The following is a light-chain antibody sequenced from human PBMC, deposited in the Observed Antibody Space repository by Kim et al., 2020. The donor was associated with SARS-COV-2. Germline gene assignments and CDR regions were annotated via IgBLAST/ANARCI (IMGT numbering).Light chain of an antibody. Sequence: HAITISCTGTSSDVGGYNSVSWYQQHPGKAPKLMIFEGSNRPSGVSNRFSGSKSGNTASLTISGLQAEDEADYYCMSYRRGSTYVFGSGTKVTVL. J-gene: IGLJ1*01. V-gene: IGLV2-14*01. CDR1: SSDVGGYNS. CDR3: MSYRRGSTYV. CDR2: EGS.